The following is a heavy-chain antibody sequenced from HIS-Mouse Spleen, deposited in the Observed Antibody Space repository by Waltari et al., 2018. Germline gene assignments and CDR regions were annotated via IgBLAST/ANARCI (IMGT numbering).Heavy chain of an antibody. V-gene: IGHV4-39*07. CDR2: IYYSGRT. CDR3: AREIPYSSSWYDWYFDL. J-gene: IGHJ2*01. D-gene: IGHD6-13*01. Sequence: QLQLQESGPGLVKPSETLSLTCTVSGGSISSSSYYWGWIRQPPGKGLEWIGSIYYSGRTYYNPSLKSRVPISVDTSKHQFSLKLSSVTAADTAVYYCAREIPYSSSWYDWYFDLWGRGTLVTVSS. CDR1: GGSISSSSYY.